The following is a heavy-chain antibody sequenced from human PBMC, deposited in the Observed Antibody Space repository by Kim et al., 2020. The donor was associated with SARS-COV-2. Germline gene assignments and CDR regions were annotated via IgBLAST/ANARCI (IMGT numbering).Heavy chain of an antibody. CDR2: IYYSGST. CDR1: GGSISSSSYY. CDR3: ARHVYQPLGRVDY. V-gene: IGHV4-39*01. D-gene: IGHD2-2*01. Sequence: SETLSLTCTVSGGSISSSSYYWGWIRQPPGKGLEWIGSIYYSGSTYYNPSLKSRVTISVDTSKNQFSLKLSSVTAADTAVYYCARHVYQPLGRVDYWGQGTLVTVSS. J-gene: IGHJ4*02.